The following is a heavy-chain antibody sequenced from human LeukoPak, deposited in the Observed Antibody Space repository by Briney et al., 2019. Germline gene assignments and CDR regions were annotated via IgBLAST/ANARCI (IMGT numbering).Heavy chain of an antibody. CDR3: ARVGGSSTSSDAFDI. D-gene: IGHD2-2*01. J-gene: IGHJ3*02. V-gene: IGHV1-2*04. CDR2: INPNSVGT. CDR1: GYTFTGYY. Sequence: ASVKVSCKASGYTFTGYYMHWVRQAPGQGLEWMGWINPNSVGTNYAQKFQGWVTMTRDTSISTAYMELSRLRSDDTAVYYCARVGGSSTSSDAFDIWGQGTMVTVSS.